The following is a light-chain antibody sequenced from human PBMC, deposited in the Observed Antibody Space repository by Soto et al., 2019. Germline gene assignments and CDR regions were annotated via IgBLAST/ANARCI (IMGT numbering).Light chain of an antibody. CDR2: AAS. CDR3: QNCNISPFT. J-gene: IGKJ4*01. V-gene: IGKV1-27*01. Sequence: DIQMTQSPSSLSAFVGDTVTITCRASQDISNFLAWYQQKPGKVPKLLIYAASTLQSGVPSRFSGSGSGTDFTLSISSLQPEDVATYYCQNCNISPFTFGGGTKVEMK. CDR1: QDISNF.